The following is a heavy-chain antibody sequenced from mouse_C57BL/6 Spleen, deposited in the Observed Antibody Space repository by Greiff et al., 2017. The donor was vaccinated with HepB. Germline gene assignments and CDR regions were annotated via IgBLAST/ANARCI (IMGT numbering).Heavy chain of an antibody. V-gene: IGHV7-3*01. D-gene: IGHD2-4*01. CDR1: GFTFTDYY. J-gene: IGHJ3*01. Sequence: EVKLMESGGGLVQPGGSLSLSCAASGFTFTDYYMSWVRQPPGKALEWLGFIRNKANGYTTEYSASVKGRFTISRDNSQSILYLQMNALRAEDSATYYCASGLRQGFAYWGQGTLVTVSA. CDR3: ASGLRQGFAY. CDR2: IRNKANGYTT.